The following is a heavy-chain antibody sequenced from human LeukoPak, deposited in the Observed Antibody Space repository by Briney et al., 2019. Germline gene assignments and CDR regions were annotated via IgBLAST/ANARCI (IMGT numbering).Heavy chain of an antibody. J-gene: IGHJ2*01. CDR1: GGTFSSYA. Sequence: GSSVKVSCKASGGTFSSYAISWVRQAPGQGLEWMGGIIPIFGTANYAQKFQGRVTITADESTSTAYMELSSLRSEDTAVYYCARWVVPAAEVHWYFDLWGRGTLVTVSS. CDR2: IIPIFGTA. CDR3: ARWVVPAAEVHWYFDL. V-gene: IGHV1-69*01. D-gene: IGHD2-2*01.